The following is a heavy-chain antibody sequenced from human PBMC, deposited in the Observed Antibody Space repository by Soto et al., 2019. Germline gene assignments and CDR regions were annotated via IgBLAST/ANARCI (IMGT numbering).Heavy chain of an antibody. CDR1: GFTFSSYG. CDR3: AIGRLAYCGGDCYYRDY. Sequence: QVQLVESGGGVVQPGRSLRLSCAASGFTFSSYGMHWVRQAPGKGLEWVAVIWYDGSNKYYADSVKGRFTISRDNSKNTLYLQMNSLRAEDTAVYYCAIGRLAYCGGDCYYRDYWGQGTLVTVSS. CDR2: IWYDGSNK. V-gene: IGHV3-33*01. D-gene: IGHD2-21*02. J-gene: IGHJ4*02.